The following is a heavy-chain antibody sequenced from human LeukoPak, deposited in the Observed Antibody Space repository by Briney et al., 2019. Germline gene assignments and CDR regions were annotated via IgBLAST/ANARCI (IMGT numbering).Heavy chain of an antibody. D-gene: IGHD3-10*01. J-gene: IGHJ6*03. Sequence: PSETLSLTCTVSGGSISSSSYYWGWIRQPPGKGLEWIGSIYYSGSTYYNPSLKSRVTISVDTSKNQFSLKLSSVTAADTAVYYCARHTDQLLWFGEFIDYMDVWGKGTTVTISS. CDR3: ARHTDQLLWFGEFIDYMDV. V-gene: IGHV4-39*01. CDR1: GGSISSSSYY. CDR2: IYYSGST.